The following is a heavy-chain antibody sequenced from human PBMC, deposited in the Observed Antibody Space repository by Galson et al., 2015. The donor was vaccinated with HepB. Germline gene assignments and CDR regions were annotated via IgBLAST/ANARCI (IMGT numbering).Heavy chain of an antibody. Sequence: SLRLSCAASGFTFSSYAMPWVRQAPGKGLEWVAVISYDGSNKYYADSVKGRFTISRDNSKNTLYLQMNSLRAEDTAVYYCARVRYGDYLLAGVFDYWGQGTLVTVSS. CDR1: GFTFSSYA. CDR2: ISYDGSNK. J-gene: IGHJ4*02. D-gene: IGHD4-17*01. V-gene: IGHV3-30-3*01. CDR3: ARVRYGDYLLAGVFDY.